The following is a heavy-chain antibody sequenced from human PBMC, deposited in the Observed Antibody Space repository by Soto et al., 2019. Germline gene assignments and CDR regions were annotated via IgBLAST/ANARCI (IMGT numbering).Heavy chain of an antibody. Sequence: QVQLVQSGAEVKKPESSVKVSCKAPGGTFSTYAISWVRQAPGQGLEWMGGIIPMFGTANYAQRFQDRVTIPADESTNTVDMELSRLRSEDTAVYFCASGIQLWLRRINNGYSGWGQGTLVTVSS. CDR2: IIPMFGTA. CDR1: GGTFSTYA. D-gene: IGHD5-18*01. CDR3: ASGIQLWLRRINNGYSG. J-gene: IGHJ4*02. V-gene: IGHV1-69*12.